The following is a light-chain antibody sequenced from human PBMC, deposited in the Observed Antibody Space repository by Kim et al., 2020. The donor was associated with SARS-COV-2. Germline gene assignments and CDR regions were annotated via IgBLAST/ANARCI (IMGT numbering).Light chain of an antibody. CDR3: NSRDSSINHLV. CDR2: GDN. Sequence: LRQAVTINCQRDSIRNHYASCYHQKPGQAPVLVIYGDNVRPSGIPDRFSGSTSSSTASLTITGTQAEDEAAYFFNSRDSSINHLVFGGGTQLTVL. J-gene: IGLJ2*01. CDR1: SIRNHY. V-gene: IGLV3-19*01.